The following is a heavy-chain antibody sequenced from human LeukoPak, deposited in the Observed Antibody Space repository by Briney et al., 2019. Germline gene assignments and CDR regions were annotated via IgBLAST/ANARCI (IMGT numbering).Heavy chain of an antibody. J-gene: IGHJ4*02. Sequence: GGSLRLSCAASGFTFSSYSMNWVRQAPGKGLEWVSSISSSSSYIYYADSVKGRFTISRDNAKNSLYLQMNSLRAEDTAVYYCARGMGWHISYYFDYWGQGTLVTVSS. CDR3: ARGMGWHISYYFDY. D-gene: IGHD3-3*02. V-gene: IGHV3-21*01. CDR2: ISSSSSYI. CDR1: GFTFSSYS.